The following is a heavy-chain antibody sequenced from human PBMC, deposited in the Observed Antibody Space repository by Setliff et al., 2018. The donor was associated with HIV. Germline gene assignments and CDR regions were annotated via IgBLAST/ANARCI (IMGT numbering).Heavy chain of an antibody. V-gene: IGHV4-61*09. CDR2: IYTTGST. Sequence: PSETLSLTCTVSGGSIGSGSHYWSWIRQPAGKGLEWIGHIYTTGSTNYNPSLKSRVTISADTSNNQFSMRLTSMTAADTAVYYCGKTSVGVTGLYAFDIWGQGTMVTVSS. D-gene: IGHD1-26*01. J-gene: IGHJ3*02. CDR1: GGSIGSGSHY. CDR3: GKTSVGVTGLYAFDI.